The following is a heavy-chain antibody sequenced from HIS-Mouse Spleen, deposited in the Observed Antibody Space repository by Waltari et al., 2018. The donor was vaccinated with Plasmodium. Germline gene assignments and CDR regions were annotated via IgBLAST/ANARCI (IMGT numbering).Heavy chain of an antibody. CDR3: ASPKWELLQGDAFDI. J-gene: IGHJ3*02. D-gene: IGHD1-26*01. CDR2: INPNSGGT. CDR1: GYTFTGYS. V-gene: IGHV1-2*02. Sequence: QVQLVQSGAEVKKPGASVTVSCKASGYTFTGYSMPWVRQAPGQGLAWMGWINPNSGGTNYAQKFQGRVTMTRDTSISTAYMELSRLRSDDTAVYYCASPKWELLQGDAFDIWGQGTMVTVSS.